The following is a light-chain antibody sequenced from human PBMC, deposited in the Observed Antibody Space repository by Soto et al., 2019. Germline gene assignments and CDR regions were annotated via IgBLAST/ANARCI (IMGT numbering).Light chain of an antibody. V-gene: IGKV1-5*01. CDR1: QSISSW. CDR3: QQYNSYSST. J-gene: IGKJ1*01. CDR2: DAS. Sequence: EIQMTQPPSTLSASVGDRVTITCRASQSISSWLAWYQQKPGKAPKLLIYDASSLESGVPSRFSGSGSGTEFTLTISSLQPDDFATYYCQQYNSYSSTFGQGTKVDIK.